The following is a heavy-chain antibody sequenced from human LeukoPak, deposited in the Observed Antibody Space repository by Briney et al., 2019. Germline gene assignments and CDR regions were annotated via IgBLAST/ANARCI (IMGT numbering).Heavy chain of an antibody. CDR3: ARDDGRNGEYDY. Sequence: GGSLRLSCAASGFTFSTYSMSWVRQAPGKGLEWVSSISSSSTGYIYYADSVKGRFTISRDNAKNSMYLQMNSLRAEDTAVYYCARDDGRNGEYDYWGQGTLVTVSS. CDR1: GFTFSTYS. J-gene: IGHJ4*02. CDR2: ISSSSTGYI. V-gene: IGHV3-21*01. D-gene: IGHD4-17*01.